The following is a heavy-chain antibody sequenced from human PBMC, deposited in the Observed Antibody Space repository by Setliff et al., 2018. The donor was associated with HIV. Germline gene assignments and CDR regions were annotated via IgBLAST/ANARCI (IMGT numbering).Heavy chain of an antibody. CDR1: GGPISSYY. D-gene: IGHD3-9*01. J-gene: IGHJ5*02. Sequence: PSETLSLTCTVSGGPISSYYWSWIRQPPGKGLEWIGYTYYSGSPYYNPSLQSRVTISVDTSKNRFSLRLRSVTAADTALYYCARTFRVLRYFGPWGQGTLVTVSS. V-gene: IGHV4-59*08. CDR2: TYYSGSP. CDR3: ARTFRVLRYFGP.